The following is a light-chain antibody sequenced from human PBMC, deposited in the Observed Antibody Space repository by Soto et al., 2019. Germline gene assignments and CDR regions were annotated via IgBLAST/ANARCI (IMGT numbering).Light chain of an antibody. CDR2: DVS. J-gene: IGLJ2*01. Sequence: QSALTQAASVSGFPGQSITISCTGTSSDVGGYNYVSWYQQHPGKAPKLMIYDVSNRPSGVSNRFSGSKSGNTASLTISGLQAEDEADYYCSSYTCSSTVVFGGGTKLTGL. CDR3: SSYTCSSTVV. V-gene: IGLV2-14*01. CDR1: SSDVGGYNY.